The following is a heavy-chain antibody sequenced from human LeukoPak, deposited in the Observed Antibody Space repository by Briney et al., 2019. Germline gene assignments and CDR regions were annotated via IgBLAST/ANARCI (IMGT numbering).Heavy chain of an antibody. CDR3: VRLRRNSDTSGYYYYYDF. V-gene: IGHV3-21*01. CDR1: GYTFSSFS. CDR2: ISVGSNYI. D-gene: IGHD3-22*01. Sequence: PGGSLRLSCAASGYTFSSFSINWLRQAPGQGLEWVSSISVGSNYIYYADSVRGRFSISRDDARDSLYLQMNRLRDEDTAVYYCVRLRRNSDTSGYYYYYDFWGQGTLVTVSS. J-gene: IGHJ4*02.